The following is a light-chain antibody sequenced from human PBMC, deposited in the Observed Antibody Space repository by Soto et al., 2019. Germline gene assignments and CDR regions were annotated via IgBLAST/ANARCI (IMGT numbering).Light chain of an antibody. V-gene: IGKV3-11*01. Sequence: EIVLTQSPATLSLSPGERATLSCRASQSVSSYLAWYQQKPGQAPRLLIYDASNRATGIPARFSGSGSGTDFTLTISSLEPEYFAVYYCQQRSNWPPVFGQGPRLEIK. CDR1: QSVSSY. CDR3: QQRSNWPPV. J-gene: IGKJ5*01. CDR2: DAS.